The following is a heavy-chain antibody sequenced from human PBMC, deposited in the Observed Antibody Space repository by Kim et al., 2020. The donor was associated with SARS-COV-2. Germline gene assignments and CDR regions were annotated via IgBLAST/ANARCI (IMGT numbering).Heavy chain of an antibody. CDR2: IAHGQNT. D-gene: IGHD2-2*01. J-gene: IGHJ5*01. CDR1: GDSTASSNW. CDR3: ARVLGGCSLSRCYLIS. Sequence: SETLSLTCSVSGDSTASSNWWTWVRQSPGKGLEWIGEIAHGQNTNFNPSLRSRVTMSVDHTKNQFSLRMTDVTGADTAGYYRARVLGGCSLSRCYLISWG. V-gene: IGHV4-4*02.